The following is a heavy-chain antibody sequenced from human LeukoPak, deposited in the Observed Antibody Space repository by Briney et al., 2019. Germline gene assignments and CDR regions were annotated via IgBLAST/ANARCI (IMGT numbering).Heavy chain of an antibody. D-gene: IGHD2-15*01. CDR1: GYSISSGYY. J-gene: IGHJ4*02. CDR2: IYHSGST. Sequence: ASETLSLTCTVSGYSISSGYYWGWIRQPPGKGLEWIGSIYHSGSTYYNPSLKSRVTISVDTSKNQFSLKLSSVTAADTAVYYCAGGWPPRDYWGQGTLVTVSS. CDR3: AGGWPPRDY. V-gene: IGHV4-38-2*02.